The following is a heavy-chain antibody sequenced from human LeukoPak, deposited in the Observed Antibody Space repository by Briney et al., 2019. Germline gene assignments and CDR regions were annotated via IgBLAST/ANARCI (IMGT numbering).Heavy chain of an antibody. CDR2: INAGNGNT. Sequence: ASVKVSCKASGYTFTSYAMHWVRQAPGQRLEWMGWINAGNGNTKYSQKFQGRVTITRDTSASTAYMELSSLRSEDTAVYYCARDPQAQGPTFDNSGQRTLVTLSS. D-gene: IGHD1-26*01. CDR1: GYTFTSYA. V-gene: IGHV1-3*01. CDR3: ARDPQAQGPTFDN. J-gene: IGHJ4*02.